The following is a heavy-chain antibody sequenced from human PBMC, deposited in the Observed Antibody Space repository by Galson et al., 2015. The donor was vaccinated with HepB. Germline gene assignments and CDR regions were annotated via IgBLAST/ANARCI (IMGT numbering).Heavy chain of an antibody. CDR3: ARRLRFNYFDF. CDR2: IYYTGKT. V-gene: IGHV4-39*01. J-gene: IGHJ4*02. D-gene: IGHD2-21*02. Sequence: LSLTCIVSNGSINSSSHYWAWIRQRPGMGLEWIGTIYYTGKTYFNSSLNGRVALSVDTSKNQFSLRLDSVAAADTAVYYCARRLRFNYFDFWGQGTLVSVSS. CDR1: NGSINSSSHY.